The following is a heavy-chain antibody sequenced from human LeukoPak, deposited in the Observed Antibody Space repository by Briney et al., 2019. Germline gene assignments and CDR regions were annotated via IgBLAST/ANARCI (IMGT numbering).Heavy chain of an antibody. V-gene: IGHV3-74*01. J-gene: IGHJ4*02. CDR1: GFTFSNHW. CDR2: INTDGSST. CDR3: ARDGARPQPHFDY. Sequence: GGSLRLSCAASGFTFSNHWMHWVRQAPGKGLVWVSRINTDGSSTNYADSVKGRFTISRDNAKNTLYLQMNSLRAEDTAVYYCARDGARPQPHFDYWGQGTLVTVSS. D-gene: IGHD3-16*01.